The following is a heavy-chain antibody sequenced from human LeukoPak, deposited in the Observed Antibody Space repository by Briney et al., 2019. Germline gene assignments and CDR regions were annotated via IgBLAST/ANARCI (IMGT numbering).Heavy chain of an antibody. Sequence: PGGSLRLSCAASGFTFSSYAMHWVRQAPGKGLEWVAVISCDGSNKYYADSVKGRFTISRDNPKNTLYLQMNSLRAEDTAVYYCARYGIQLWLLGVSSAFDIWGQGTMVTVSS. CDR1: GFTFSSYA. CDR3: ARYGIQLWLLGVSSAFDI. V-gene: IGHV3-30*04. D-gene: IGHD5-18*01. J-gene: IGHJ3*02. CDR2: ISCDGSNK.